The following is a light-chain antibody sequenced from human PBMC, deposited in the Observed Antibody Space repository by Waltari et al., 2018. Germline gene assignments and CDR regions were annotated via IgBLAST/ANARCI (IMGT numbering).Light chain of an antibody. CDR2: DVT. Sequence: QSALTQPASVSGSPGQSINISCTGTTSDIGAYNYVSWYQLHPGKVPKLIIYDVTKRPSGVSQRFSGSKSGNTASLTISGLQAEDEADYYCCSYADSRGVFGGGTTLTVL. J-gene: IGLJ2*01. CDR3: CSYADSRGV. CDR1: TSDIGAYNY. V-gene: IGLV2-23*02.